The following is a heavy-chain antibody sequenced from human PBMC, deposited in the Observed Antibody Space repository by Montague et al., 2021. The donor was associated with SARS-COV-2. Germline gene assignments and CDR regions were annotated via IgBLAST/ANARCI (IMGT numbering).Heavy chain of an antibody. Sequence: SETLSLPCVVSGDSISTDNWWTWVRLPPGKGLEWVGEIYHTGSTKYKPSLKSRVSMSVDKSWNQFSLRLTSVTAADTAVYYCARSRRITIFGVGLSNYYGMDVWGQGTTVTVSS. J-gene: IGHJ6*02. V-gene: IGHV4-4*02. CDR2: IYHTGST. D-gene: IGHD3-3*01. CDR3: ARSRRITIFGVGLSNYYGMDV. CDR1: GDSISTDNW.